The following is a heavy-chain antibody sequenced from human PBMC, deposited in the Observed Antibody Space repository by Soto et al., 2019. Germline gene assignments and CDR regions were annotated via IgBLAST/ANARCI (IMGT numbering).Heavy chain of an antibody. CDR2: ISYDGNNK. CDR3: AKDLQAYGDYDYYCYGLDV. CDR1: GFTFSTFG. D-gene: IGHD4-17*01. V-gene: IGHV3-30*18. Sequence: QLVESGGGVVPPGASLRLSCAASGFTFSTFGMHWVRQTPGKGLEWVAVISYDGNNKVYADSVKGRFTISTHNFNNTVALVMNNLKVDDTAVYYCAKDLQAYGDYDYYCYGLDVWGQGATISVSS. J-gene: IGHJ6*02.